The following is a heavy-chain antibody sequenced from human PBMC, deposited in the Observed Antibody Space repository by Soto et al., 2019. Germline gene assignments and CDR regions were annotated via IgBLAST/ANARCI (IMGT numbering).Heavy chain of an antibody. Sequence: QVQLVQSGAEVKKPGASVKVSCKASGFTFASNDINWVRQAPGQGLQWMGWMNANVDATDSPQEFKGRVSMTWNASISTAYLELHNLKSDDTAVYYCAREVVVGGSLWLDPWGQGSLVTVSP. CDR2: MNANVDAT. CDR3: AREVVVGGSLWLDP. J-gene: IGHJ5*02. D-gene: IGHD2-15*01. V-gene: IGHV1-8*01. CDR1: GFTFASND.